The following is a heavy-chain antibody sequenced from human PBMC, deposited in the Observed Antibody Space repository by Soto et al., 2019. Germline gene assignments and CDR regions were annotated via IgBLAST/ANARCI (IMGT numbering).Heavy chain of an antibody. J-gene: IGHJ4*02. D-gene: IGHD3-10*01. Sequence: QVQLVQSGAEMKKPGSSVKVSCQSSGGTFNTYAMNWVRQAPGQGPEWMGDISPMFGAANYAPKFQGRVTITADESTGTSYMQLSSLTSEDTALYFCAREVQVHTPAFVYWGQGPLVPVSS. CDR2: ISPMFGAA. CDR1: GGTFNTYA. V-gene: IGHV1-69*19. CDR3: AREVQVHTPAFVY.